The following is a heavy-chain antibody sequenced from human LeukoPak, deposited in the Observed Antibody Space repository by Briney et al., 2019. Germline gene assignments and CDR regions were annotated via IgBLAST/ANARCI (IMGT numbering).Heavy chain of an antibody. D-gene: IGHD3-10*01. CDR3: ARSHEAWFGELFTRYYYYMDV. CDR2: IKQDGSEK. Sequence: PGGSLRLSCAASGFTFSSYWMSWVRQAPGKGLEWVANIKQDGSEKYYVDSVKGRFTISRDNAKNSLYLQMNSLRAEDTAVYYCARSHEAWFGELFTRYYYYMDVWGKGTTVTISS. J-gene: IGHJ6*03. CDR1: GFTFSSYW. V-gene: IGHV3-7*01.